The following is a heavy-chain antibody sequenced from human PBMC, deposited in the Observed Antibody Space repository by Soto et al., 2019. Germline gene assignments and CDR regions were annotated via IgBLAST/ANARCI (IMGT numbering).Heavy chain of an antibody. V-gene: IGHV1-18*01. CDR3: ATAPFPNYYGSGSYLFDY. Sequence: GASVKVSCKASGYTFTSYGINWVRQAPGQGLEWLGWISPYDGYTNYAQILQGRVYMTTDTSTKTAYMELRSLRSDDTAVYYCATAPFPNYYGSGSYLFDYWGQRTLVTGSS. CDR1: GYTFTSYG. CDR2: ISPYDGYT. J-gene: IGHJ4*02. D-gene: IGHD3-10*01.